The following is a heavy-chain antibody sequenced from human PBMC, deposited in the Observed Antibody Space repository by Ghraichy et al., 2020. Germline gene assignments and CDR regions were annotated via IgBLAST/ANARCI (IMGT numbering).Heavy chain of an antibody. Sequence: GESLNISCAASGFTFSSYRMNWVRQAPGKGPEWVSFISSSSSYIEYADSVKGRFTISRDNAKNSLYLQMNSLRAEDTAVYYCARDPGYCSGGRCYLEQFDYWGQGTLVTVSS. V-gene: IGHV3-21*01. CDR3: ARDPGYCSGGRCYLEQFDY. CDR2: ISSSSSYI. CDR1: GFTFSSYR. D-gene: IGHD2-15*01. J-gene: IGHJ4*02.